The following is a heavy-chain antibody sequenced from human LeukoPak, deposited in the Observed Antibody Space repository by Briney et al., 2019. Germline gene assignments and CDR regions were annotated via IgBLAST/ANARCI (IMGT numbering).Heavy chain of an antibody. CDR1: GFTFSSYG. Sequence: GGSLRLSCAASGFTFSSYGMHWVRQAPGKGLEWVAFIRYDGSNKYYADSVKGRFTISRDNSKNTLYLQMNSLRSDDTAVYYCARVSAAAGTGEDYYDYWGQGTLVTVSS. J-gene: IGHJ4*02. V-gene: IGHV3-30*02. CDR3: ARVSAAAGTGEDYYDY. D-gene: IGHD6-13*01. CDR2: IRYDGSNK.